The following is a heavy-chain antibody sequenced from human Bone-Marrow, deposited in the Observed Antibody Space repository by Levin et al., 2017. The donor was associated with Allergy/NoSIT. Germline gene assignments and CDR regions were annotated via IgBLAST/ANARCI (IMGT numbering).Heavy chain of an antibody. D-gene: IGHD6-19*01. J-gene: IGHJ4*02. CDR1: GFTFSSYG. V-gene: IGHV3-30*18. CDR3: AKGSSSGWYEIDY. Sequence: GESLKISCAASGFTFSSYGMHWVRQAPGKGLEWVAVISYDGSNKYYADSVKGRFTISRDNSKNTLYLQMNSLRAEDTAVYYCAKGSSSGWYEIDYWGQGTLVTVSS. CDR2: ISYDGSNK.